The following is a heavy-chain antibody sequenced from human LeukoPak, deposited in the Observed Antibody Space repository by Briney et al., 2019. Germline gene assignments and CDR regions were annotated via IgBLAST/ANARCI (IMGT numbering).Heavy chain of an antibody. V-gene: IGHV4-34*01. CDR2: INHSGST. D-gene: IGHD3-22*01. Sequence: SETLSLTCAVYGGSFSGYYWSWIRQPPGKGLEWIGEINHSGSTNYNPSLKSRVTISVDTSKNQFSLKLSSVTAAATAVYYCAATYYYDSSGYYYVSYWGQGTLVTVSS. J-gene: IGHJ4*02. CDR3: AATYYYDSSGYYYVSY. CDR1: GGSFSGYY.